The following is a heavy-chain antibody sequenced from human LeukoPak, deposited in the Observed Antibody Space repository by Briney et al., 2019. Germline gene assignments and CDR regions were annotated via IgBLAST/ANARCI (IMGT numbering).Heavy chain of an antibody. J-gene: IGHJ4*02. CDR2: IYTSGST. D-gene: IGHD6-13*01. V-gene: IGHV4-61*02. CDR1: GGYIISGIYY. CDR3: SRGPQRAAGFKEYYFDY. Sequence: PSETLSLTCTVSGGYIISGIYYCIWIRQPAVKVLEWIGRIYTSGSTNYNPSLKSRVTISVDTSKNQFSLKLSSVTAADTAVYYCSRGPQRAAGFKEYYFDYWGQGTLVTVSS.